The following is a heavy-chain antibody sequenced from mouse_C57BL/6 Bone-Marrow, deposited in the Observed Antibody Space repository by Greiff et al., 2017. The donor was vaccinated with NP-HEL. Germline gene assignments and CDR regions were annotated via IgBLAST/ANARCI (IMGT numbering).Heavy chain of an antibody. Sequence: QVQLQQPGAELVRPGSSVKLSCKASGYTFTSYWMDWVKQRPGQGLEWIGNIYPSDSETHYTQKFKDKATLTVDTSSSTAYMQLSSLTSEDSAVYYCAREGLYGNYKSWYFDVWGTGTTVTVSS. CDR3: AREGLYGNYKSWYFDV. J-gene: IGHJ1*03. D-gene: IGHD2-1*01. V-gene: IGHV1-61*01. CDR1: GYTFTSYW. CDR2: IYPSDSET.